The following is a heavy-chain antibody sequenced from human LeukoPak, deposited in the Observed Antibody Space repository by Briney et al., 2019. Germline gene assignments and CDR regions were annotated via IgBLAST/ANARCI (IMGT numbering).Heavy chain of an antibody. Sequence: PGGSLRLSCAASGFTFSNSAMSWVRQAPGKGLEWVSAISGSGARTYYADSVKGRFTISRDNSKNTLYLQMNTLRAEDTAVYYCAKAHPTYYYDSSEYYFDYWGQGILVTVSS. J-gene: IGHJ4*02. CDR1: GFTFSNSA. V-gene: IGHV3-23*01. D-gene: IGHD3-22*01. CDR2: ISGSGART. CDR3: AKAHPTYYYDSSEYYFDY.